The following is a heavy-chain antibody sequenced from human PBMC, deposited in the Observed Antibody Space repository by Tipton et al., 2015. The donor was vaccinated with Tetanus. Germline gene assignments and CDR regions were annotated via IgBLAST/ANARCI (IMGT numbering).Heavy chain of an antibody. CDR3: ARDLEEEVPATIFTLAS. Sequence: QVQLVQSGAEVKKPGSSVKVSCKASGGTFSSYAITWVRQAPGQGLEWMGRVIPILGFPNYAQKFQDRLTITADRSTNTAYMELSRLRFDDTALYYCARDLEEEVPATIFTLASWGQGTLVAVSS. J-gene: IGHJ4*02. V-gene: IGHV1-69*09. CDR1: GGTFSSYA. CDR2: VIPILGFP. D-gene: IGHD2-2*02.